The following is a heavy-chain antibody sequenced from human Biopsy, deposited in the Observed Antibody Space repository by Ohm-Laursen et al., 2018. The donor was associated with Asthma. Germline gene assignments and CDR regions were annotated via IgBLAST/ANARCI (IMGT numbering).Heavy chain of an antibody. Sequence: TLSLTCTVSGGSITSSSYYWGWIRQPPGKGMEWIGSMYHSGSPYYHPSLKSRPTISVDPSKNQLSLKMSSVTAADTAVYFCVRHQYSSSWSTFDYWGQGALVTVSS. CDR1: GGSITSSSYY. CDR3: VRHQYSSSWSTFDY. J-gene: IGHJ4*02. D-gene: IGHD3-22*01. V-gene: IGHV4-39*01. CDR2: MYHSGSP.